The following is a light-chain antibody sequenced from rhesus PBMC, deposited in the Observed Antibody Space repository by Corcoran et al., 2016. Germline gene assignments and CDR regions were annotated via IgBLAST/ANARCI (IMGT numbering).Light chain of an antibody. Sequence: DIQMTQSPSSLSSSVGDTVTITCQSSQGISSWLAWYQQKPGKAPKLLIYKASSLQSGVPSRFSGSGSRTDFTLTISSLQPEDFATYYCLQYSSSPYSFGQETKVEIK. J-gene: IGKJ2*01. CDR1: QGISSW. V-gene: IGKV1-22*01. CDR2: KAS. CDR3: LQYSSSPYS.